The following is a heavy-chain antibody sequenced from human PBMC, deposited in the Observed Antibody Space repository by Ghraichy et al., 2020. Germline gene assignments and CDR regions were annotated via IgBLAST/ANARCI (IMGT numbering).Heavy chain of an antibody. CDR2: ISGSGGST. CDR1: GFTFSNYV. Sequence: GGSLRLSCAASGFTFSNYVLSWVRQAPGKGLEWVSGISGSGGSTYYPDSVKGRFTNSRDNSKNTLYLQMNSLRAEDTAIYYCSKGIAAGTSTISYYYNGMDVWGQGTTVTVSS. J-gene: IGHJ6*02. CDR3: SKGIAAGTSTISYYYNGMDV. D-gene: IGHD6-13*01. V-gene: IGHV3-23*01.